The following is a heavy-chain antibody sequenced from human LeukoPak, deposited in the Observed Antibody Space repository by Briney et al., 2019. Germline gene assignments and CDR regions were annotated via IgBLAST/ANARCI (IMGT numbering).Heavy chain of an antibody. CDR2: IYYSGST. J-gene: IGHJ4*02. D-gene: IGHD2-2*01. CDR3: ASVYFSSISCYADY. V-gene: IGHV4-59*01. CDR1: GCSISSYY. Sequence: PSETLSLTCTVSGCSISSYYWSWIRQPPGKGLEWIGYIYYSGSTNYNPSLKSRVTISVDTSKNQFSLKLSSVTAADTAVYYCASVYFSSISCYADYWGQGTLVTVSS.